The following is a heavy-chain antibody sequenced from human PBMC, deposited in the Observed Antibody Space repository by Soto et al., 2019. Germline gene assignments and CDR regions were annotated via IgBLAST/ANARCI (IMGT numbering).Heavy chain of an antibody. J-gene: IGHJ5*02. CDR1: GYTLCELS. CDR2: FDPEDGER. D-gene: IGHD1-26*01. CDR3: ATALSRVGATFGP. Sequence: ASVKVSGKVFGYTLCELSLHWVRQAPGKWLEWMATFDPEDGERIYAQKFQGRVTMTEDTSTDTAYMEVSGLKSEDTAVYYCATALSRVGATFGPCGQGPLVTVSS. V-gene: IGHV1-24*01.